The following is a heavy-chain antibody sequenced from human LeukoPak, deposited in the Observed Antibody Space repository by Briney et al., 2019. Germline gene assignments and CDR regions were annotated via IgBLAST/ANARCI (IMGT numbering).Heavy chain of an antibody. V-gene: IGHV4-4*09. J-gene: IGHJ6*03. CDR1: GGSISSYY. D-gene: IGHD6-6*01. Sequence: SSETLSLTCTVSGGSISSYYWSWIRQPPGKGLEWIGYIYTSGSTNYNPSLKSQVTISVDTSKNQFSLKLSSVTAADTAVYYCARLGGSSRLYYYYYMDVWGKGTTVTVSS. CDR2: IYTSGST. CDR3: ARLGGSSRLYYYYYMDV.